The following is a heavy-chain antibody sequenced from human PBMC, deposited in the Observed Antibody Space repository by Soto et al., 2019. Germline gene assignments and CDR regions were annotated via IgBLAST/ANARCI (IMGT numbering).Heavy chain of an antibody. D-gene: IGHD2-15*01. CDR1: GYTFTNYI. CDR3: AKAGGSSSYNWFDP. V-gene: IGHV1-3*01. J-gene: IGHJ5*02. Sequence: ASVKVSCKASGYTFTNYIMHWVRQAPGQRLEWMGWSNAGNGNAKYSQKFQGGVTITRDTSASTAYMELSSLRSEDTAVYYCAKAGGSSSYNWFDPWGQGTLVTVSS. CDR2: SNAGNGNA.